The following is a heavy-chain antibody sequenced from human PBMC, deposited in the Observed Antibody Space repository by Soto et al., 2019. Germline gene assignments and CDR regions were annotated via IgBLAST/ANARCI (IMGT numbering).Heavy chain of an antibody. J-gene: IGHJ6*02. V-gene: IGHV1-8*01. D-gene: IGHD6-19*01. CDR1: GYAFTRYA. CDR2: MNPNSGNT. CDR3: AGGGKYSSGWYRVLYYYYYGMDV. Sequence: SGKAYCKAPGYAFTRYAMNSVRQATGQGLAWTGWMNPNSGNTGYAQKFQGRVTMTRNTSISTAYMELSSLRSEDTAVYYCAGGGKYSSGWYRVLYYYYYGMDVWGQGTTVIVSS.